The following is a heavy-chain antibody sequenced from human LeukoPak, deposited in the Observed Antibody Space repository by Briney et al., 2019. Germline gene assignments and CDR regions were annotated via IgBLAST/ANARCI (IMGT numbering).Heavy chain of an antibody. CDR2: INAGNGNT. D-gene: IGHD2-2*01. CDR3: ARGDIVVVPAAANYYYYYGMDV. V-gene: IGHV1-3*01. Sequence: ASVKVSCKASGYTFTSYAMHWVRQAPGQRLEWMGWINAGNGNTKYSQKFQGRVTITADESTSTAYMELSSLRSEDTAVYYCARGDIVVVPAAANYYYYYGMDVWGQGTTVTVSS. J-gene: IGHJ6*02. CDR1: GYTFTSYA.